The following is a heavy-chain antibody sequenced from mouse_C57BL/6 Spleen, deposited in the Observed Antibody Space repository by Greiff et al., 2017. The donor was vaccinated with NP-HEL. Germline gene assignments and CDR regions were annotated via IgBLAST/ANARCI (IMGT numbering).Heavy chain of an antibody. CDR2: IHPNSGRT. J-gene: IGHJ1*03. CDR3: ARDYGSSLWYFDV. Sequence: QVQLQQPGAELVKPGASVKLSCTASGYTFTSYWMHWVKQRPGQGLEWIGMIHPNSGRTNYTEKFKSKATLTVDKSSSTAYMQLSSLTSEDSAVYYCARDYGSSLWYFDVGGTGTTVTVSS. CDR1: GYTFTSYW. D-gene: IGHD1-1*01. V-gene: IGHV1-64*01.